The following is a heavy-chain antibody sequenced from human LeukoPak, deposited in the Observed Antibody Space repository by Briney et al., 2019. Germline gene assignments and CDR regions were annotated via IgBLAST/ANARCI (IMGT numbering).Heavy chain of an antibody. D-gene: IGHD3-3*01. CDR1: GYTLTELS. V-gene: IGHV1-24*01. Sequence: ASVKVSCKVSGYTLTELSMHWVRQAPGKGLEWMGGFDPEDGETIYAQKFQGRVTMTEDTSTDTAYMELSSLRSDDTAVYYCASRNISQYYDFWSGYYQGGHFDYWGQGTLVTVSS. J-gene: IGHJ4*02. CDR2: FDPEDGET. CDR3: ASRNISQYYDFWSGYYQGGHFDY.